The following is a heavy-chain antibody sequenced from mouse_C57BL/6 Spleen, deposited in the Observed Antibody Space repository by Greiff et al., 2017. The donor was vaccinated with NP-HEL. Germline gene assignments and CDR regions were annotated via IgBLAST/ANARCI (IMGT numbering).Heavy chain of an antibody. Sequence: QVQLQQSGPELVKPGASVKISCKASGYSFTSYYIHWVKQRPGQGLEWIGWIYPGSGNTKYNEKFKGKATLTADTSSSTAYMQLSSLTSEDSAVYYCAKGRYSNLPMDYWGQGTSVTVSS. CDR1: GYSFTSYY. CDR2: IYPGSGNT. J-gene: IGHJ4*01. CDR3: AKGRYSNLPMDY. D-gene: IGHD2-5*01. V-gene: IGHV1-66*01.